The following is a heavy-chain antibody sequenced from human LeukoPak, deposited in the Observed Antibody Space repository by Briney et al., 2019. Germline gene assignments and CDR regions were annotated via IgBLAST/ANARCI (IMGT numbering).Heavy chain of an antibody. CDR3: ARDRRGYSYGQTNDACDI. CDR1: GGTFSSYA. J-gene: IGHJ3*02. Sequence: SVKVSCKASGGTFSSYAISRVRQAPGQGLEWIRGIIPIVGTANYAQKFQGRVTITADESTSTAYMELCSLRSEDTAVYYCARDRRGYSYGQTNDACDIWGQGTMVTVSS. V-gene: IGHV1-69*01. CDR2: IIPIVGTA. D-gene: IGHD5-18*01.